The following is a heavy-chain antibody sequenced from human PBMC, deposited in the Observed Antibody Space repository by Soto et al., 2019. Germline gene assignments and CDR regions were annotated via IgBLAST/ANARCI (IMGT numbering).Heavy chain of an antibody. CDR1: GGSISSGGYS. V-gene: IGHV4-61*08. D-gene: IGHD2-21*02. CDR3: ARDLWGYCGTDCYPLDV. J-gene: IGHJ6*02. CDR2: MYNSGST. Sequence: PSETLSLTCAVSGGSISSGGYSWNWIRQPPGKGLEWIGYMYNSGSTVYNPSLKSRVTISVDTSKNQFSLKLNSVTAADTAVYYCARDLWGYCGTDCYPLDVWGQGTTVTVSS.